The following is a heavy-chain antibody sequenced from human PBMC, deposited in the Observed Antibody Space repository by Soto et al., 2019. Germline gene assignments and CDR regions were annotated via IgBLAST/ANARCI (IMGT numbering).Heavy chain of an antibody. CDR1: GASINSYY. CDR2: ISYSGST. D-gene: IGHD5-12*01. Sequence: PSETLSLTCTVSGASINSYYWSWIRQPPGKGLEWIGVISYSGSTNRNPSLKSRVTRSVDTSKKQFSLELRSVTADDTAIYYCASDAGGGYNPPCGTDVWGQATTDTVS. V-gene: IGHV4-59*01. CDR3: ASDAGGGYNPPCGTDV. J-gene: IGHJ6*02.